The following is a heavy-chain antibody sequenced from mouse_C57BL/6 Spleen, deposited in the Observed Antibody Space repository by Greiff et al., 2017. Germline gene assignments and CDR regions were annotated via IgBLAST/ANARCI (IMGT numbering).Heavy chain of an antibody. V-gene: IGHV1-22*01. CDR3: ARYDCDSYAMDY. CDR1: GYTFTDYD. J-gene: IGHJ4*01. CDR2: INPNNGGT. D-gene: IGHD2-4*01. Sequence: EVQLQQSGPELVKPGASVKMSCKASGYTFTDYDINWVKQSHGKSLEWIGYINPNNGGTNYNQKFKGKATLTVNKSSSTAYMQLRSLTSEDSAVYYCARYDCDSYAMDYWGQGTSVTVSS.